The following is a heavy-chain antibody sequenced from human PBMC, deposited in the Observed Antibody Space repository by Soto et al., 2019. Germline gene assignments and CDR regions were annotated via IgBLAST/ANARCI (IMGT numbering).Heavy chain of an antibody. CDR2: IYYSGST. V-gene: IGHV4-31*03. J-gene: IGHJ5*02. Sequence: PSETLSLTCTVSGGSISSGGYYWSWIRQHPGKGLEWIGYIYYSGSTYYNPSLKSRVTISVDTSKNQFSLKLSSVTAADTAVYYCARVIVVVVDATVRGHWSHPWCQATLLTLSS. CDR1: GGSISSGGYY. D-gene: IGHD2-15*01. CDR3: ARVIVVVVDATVRGHWSHP.